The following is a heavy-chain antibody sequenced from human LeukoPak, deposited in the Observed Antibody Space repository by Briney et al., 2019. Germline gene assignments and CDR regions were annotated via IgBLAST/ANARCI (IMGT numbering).Heavy chain of an antibody. Sequence: GGSLRLSCAASGFTFSSYGMHWVRQAPGKGLEWVAFIRYDGGNKYYADSVKGRFTISRDNSKNTLYLQMNSLRGEDTAVYYCAKDSGTYWVDYYYMDVWGKGTTVTVSS. CDR3: AKDSGTYWVDYYYMDV. V-gene: IGHV3-30*02. CDR2: IRYDGGNK. D-gene: IGHD1-26*01. J-gene: IGHJ6*03. CDR1: GFTFSSYG.